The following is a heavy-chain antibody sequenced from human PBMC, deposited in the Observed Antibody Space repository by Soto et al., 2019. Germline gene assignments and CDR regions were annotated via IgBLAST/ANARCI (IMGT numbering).Heavy chain of an antibody. CDR1: GFTFSSYA. D-gene: IGHD6-13*01. J-gene: IGHJ5*02. CDR3: ARELVPLSNWFDP. Sequence: QVQLVESGGGVVQPGRSLRLSCAASGFTFSSYAMHWVRQAPGKGLEWVAVISYDGSNKYYADSVKGRFTISRDNSKNTLYLQMNLLRAEDTAVYYCARELVPLSNWFDPWGQGTLVTVSS. CDR2: ISYDGSNK. V-gene: IGHV3-30-3*01.